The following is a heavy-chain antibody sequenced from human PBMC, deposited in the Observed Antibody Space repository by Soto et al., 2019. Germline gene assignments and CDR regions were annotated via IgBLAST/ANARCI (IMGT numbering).Heavy chain of an antibody. D-gene: IGHD2-21*02. J-gene: IGHJ5*02. V-gene: IGHV1-2*02. Sequence: VSCKASGYTFTGYYMHWVRQAPGQGLEWMGWINPNSGGTNYAQKFRGRVTMTRDTSISTAYMELSRLRSDDTAVYYCARHQGYTVVTPVSWFEPWGQGTLVTVSS. CDR1: GYTFTGYY. CDR2: INPNSGGT. CDR3: ARHQGYTVVTPVSWFEP.